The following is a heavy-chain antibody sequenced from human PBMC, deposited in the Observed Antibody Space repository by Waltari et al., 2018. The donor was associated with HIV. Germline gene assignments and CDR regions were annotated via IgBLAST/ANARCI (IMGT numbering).Heavy chain of an antibody. J-gene: IGHJ6*02. Sequence: QVQLVESGGGVVQPGRSLRLSCAASGFTFSSYGSYWVRQAPGKGLEWVAVIWYDGSNKYYADSVKGRFTISRDNSKNTLYLQMNSLRAEDTAVYYCARDQTGTTYGYYYYGMDVWGQGTTVTVSS. CDR1: GFTFSSYG. CDR2: IWYDGSNK. D-gene: IGHD1-7*01. V-gene: IGHV3-33*01. CDR3: ARDQTGTTYGYYYYGMDV.